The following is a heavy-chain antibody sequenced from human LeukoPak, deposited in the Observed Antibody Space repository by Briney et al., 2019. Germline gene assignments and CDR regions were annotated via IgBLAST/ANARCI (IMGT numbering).Heavy chain of an antibody. CDR2: INPTGGST. J-gene: IGHJ4*02. CDR3: ARTAARRFDY. V-gene: IGHV1-46*01. Sequence: ASVNVSCKASGYTFPSYFMHWVRQAPGQGLEWMGIINPTGGSTTYAQKFQGRVTMTRDTSTSTVYMELSSLRSDDTAVYYCARTAARRFDYWGQGTLVTVSS. CDR1: GYTFPSYF. D-gene: IGHD6-6*01.